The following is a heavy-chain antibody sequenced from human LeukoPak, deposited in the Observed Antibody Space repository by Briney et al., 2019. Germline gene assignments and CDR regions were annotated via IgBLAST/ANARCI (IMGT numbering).Heavy chain of an antibody. CDR2: INPTGGST. J-gene: IGHJ4*02. CDR3: ARTAARRFDY. V-gene: IGHV1-46*01. Sequence: ASVNVSCKASGYTFPSYFMHWVRQAPGQGLEWMGIINPTGGSTTYAQKFQGRVTMTRDTSTSTVYMELSSLRSDDTAVYYCARTAARRFDYWGQGTLVTVSS. CDR1: GYTFPSYF. D-gene: IGHD6-6*01.